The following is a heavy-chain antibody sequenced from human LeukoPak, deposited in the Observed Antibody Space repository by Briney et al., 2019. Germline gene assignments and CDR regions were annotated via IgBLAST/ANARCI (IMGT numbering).Heavy chain of an antibody. Sequence: SETLSLTCTVSGGSISSSSYYWGWIRQPPGKGLEWIGSIYYSGSTYYNPSLKSRVTISVDTSKNQFSLKLSSVTAADTAVYYCAREAAYYDILTGRTNWFDPWGQGTLVTVSS. CDR2: IYYSGST. V-gene: IGHV4-39*02. CDR3: AREAAYYDILTGRTNWFDP. J-gene: IGHJ5*02. D-gene: IGHD3-9*01. CDR1: GGSISSSSYY.